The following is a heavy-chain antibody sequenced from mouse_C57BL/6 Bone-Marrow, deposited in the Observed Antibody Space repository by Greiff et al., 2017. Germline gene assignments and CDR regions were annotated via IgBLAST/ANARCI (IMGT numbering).Heavy chain of an antibody. CDR2: IDPSDSYT. Sequence: QVQLQQPGAELVMPGASVKLSCKASGYTFTSYWMHWVKQRPGQGLEWIGEIDPSDSYTNYNQKFKGKSTLTVDKSSSTAYMQLSSLTSEDSAVYYCARHYYSNYVWYYYAMDYWGQGTSVTVSS. CDR1: GYTFTSYW. D-gene: IGHD2-5*01. V-gene: IGHV1-69*01. J-gene: IGHJ4*01. CDR3: ARHYYSNYVWYYYAMDY.